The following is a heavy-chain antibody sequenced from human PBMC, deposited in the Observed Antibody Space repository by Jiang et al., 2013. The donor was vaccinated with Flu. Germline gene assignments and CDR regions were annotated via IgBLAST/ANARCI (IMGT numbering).Heavy chain of an antibody. J-gene: IGHJ1*01. CDR1: GGSFSGYY. V-gene: IGHV4-34*01. Sequence: LLKPSETLSLTCAVYGGSFSGYYWSWIRQPPGKGLEWIGEINHSGSTNYNPSLKSRVTISVDTSKNQFSLKLSSVTAADTAVYYCVNWDCSGGSCPGDWGQGPWSPSPQ. CDR2: INHSGST. D-gene: IGHD2-15*01. CDR3: VNWDCSGGSCPGD.